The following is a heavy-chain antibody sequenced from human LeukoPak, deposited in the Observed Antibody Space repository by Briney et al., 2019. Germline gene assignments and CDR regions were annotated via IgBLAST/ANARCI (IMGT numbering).Heavy chain of an antibody. J-gene: IGHJ3*02. Sequence: GESLKISCNGSGYXFTSYWICWVRQMPGKGLEWMGIIYPGDSDTRYSPSFQGQVTISADKSISTAYLQWSSLKASDTAMYYCARHVRGYYDSSGYPDAFDIWGQGTMVTVSS. V-gene: IGHV5-51*01. D-gene: IGHD3-22*01. CDR1: GYXFTSYW. CDR3: ARHVRGYYDSSGYPDAFDI. CDR2: IYPGDSDT.